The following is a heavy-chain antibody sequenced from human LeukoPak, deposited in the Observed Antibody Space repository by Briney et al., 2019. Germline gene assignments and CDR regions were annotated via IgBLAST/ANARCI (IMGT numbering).Heavy chain of an antibody. V-gene: IGHV4-59*08. CDR2: IYYSGST. Sequence: PSETLSLTCTVSGGSLSSYYWSWIRQPPGKGLEWIGYIYYSGSTNYNPSLKSRVTISVDTSKNQFSLTLSSVTAADTAVYYCARPMVRVSPDAFDLWGQGTMVTVSS. D-gene: IGHD3-10*01. CDR3: ARPMVRVSPDAFDL. CDR1: GGSLSSYY. J-gene: IGHJ3*01.